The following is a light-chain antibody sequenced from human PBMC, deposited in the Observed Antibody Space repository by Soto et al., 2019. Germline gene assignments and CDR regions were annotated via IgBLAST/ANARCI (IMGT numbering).Light chain of an antibody. CDR3: QQYGSSPYT. J-gene: IGKJ2*01. V-gene: IGKV3-20*01. CDR1: QSVSSSY. CDR2: GAS. Sequence: EIVLTQSPGTLSLSPGERATLSCRASQSVSSSYLAWYQLKPGQAPRLLIYGASSRATGIPDRFSGSGSGTDFTLTISRLEPEAFAVYYCQQYGSSPYTFGQGTKLEIK.